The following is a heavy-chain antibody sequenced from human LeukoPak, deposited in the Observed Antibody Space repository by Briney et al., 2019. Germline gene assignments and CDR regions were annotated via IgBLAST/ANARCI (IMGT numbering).Heavy chain of an antibody. Sequence: GGSLRLSCAASGFTFSSYSMNWVRQAPGKGLEWVSSISSSSNYINYADSVRGRFTISRDNAKNSLYLQMNSLRAEDTAVYYCASAAELSYYDFWSGSLPLDYWGQGTLVTVSS. CDR1: GFTFSSYS. D-gene: IGHD3-3*01. CDR2: ISSSSNYI. CDR3: ASAAELSYYDFWSGSLPLDY. V-gene: IGHV3-21*01. J-gene: IGHJ4*02.